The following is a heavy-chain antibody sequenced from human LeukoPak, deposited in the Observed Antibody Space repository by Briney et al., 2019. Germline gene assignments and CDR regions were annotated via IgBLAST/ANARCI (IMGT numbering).Heavy chain of an antibody. Sequence: GGSLRLSCAASGFTFSSYGMHWVRQAPGKGLEWVSSISSSSSYIYYIDSVKGRFTISRDNAKNSLFLQMSSLRAEDTAMYYCARTGYDSSGYYSDYWGQGTLVTVSS. CDR3: ARTGYDSSGYYSDY. CDR1: GFTFSSYG. J-gene: IGHJ4*02. D-gene: IGHD3-22*01. V-gene: IGHV3-21*01. CDR2: ISSSSSYI.